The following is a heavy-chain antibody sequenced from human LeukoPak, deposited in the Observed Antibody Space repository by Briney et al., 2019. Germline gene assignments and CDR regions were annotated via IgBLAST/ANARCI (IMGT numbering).Heavy chain of an antibody. Sequence: GGSLRLSCAASGFTFSSYGMHWVRQAPGKGLEWVAVISYDGSNKYYADSVKGRFTISRDNSKNTLYLQMNSLRAEDTAVYYCAGSGWYPYYFDYWGQGTLVTVSS. CDR3: AGSGWYPYYFDY. CDR1: GFTFSSYG. V-gene: IGHV3-30*03. J-gene: IGHJ4*02. D-gene: IGHD6-19*01. CDR2: ISYDGSNK.